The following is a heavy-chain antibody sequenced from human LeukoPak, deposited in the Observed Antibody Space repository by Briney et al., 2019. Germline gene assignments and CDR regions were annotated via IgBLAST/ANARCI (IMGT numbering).Heavy chain of an antibody. CDR1: GGSISSSYYY. J-gene: IGHJ4*02. V-gene: IGHV4-39*01. Sequence: SETLSLTCTVSGGSISSSYYYWGWIRQPPGKGLEWIGSIYYSGSTYYNPSLKSRVTISVDTSKNQFSLKLSSVTAADTAVYYCARVLSHYDSSGYYYAHLRYFDYWGQGTLVTVSS. CDR3: ARVLSHYDSSGYYYAHLRYFDY. CDR2: IYYSGST. D-gene: IGHD3-22*01.